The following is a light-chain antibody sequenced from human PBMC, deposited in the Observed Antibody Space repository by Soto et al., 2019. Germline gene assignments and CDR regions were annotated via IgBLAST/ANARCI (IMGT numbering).Light chain of an antibody. CDR1: STDVGSYHR. J-gene: IGLJ2*01. CDR2: EVS. CDR3: SSYTSSSTF. V-gene: IGLV2-18*02. Sequence: QSALTQPPSVSGSPGQSVTISCSGTSTDVGSYHRVSWYQQPPGTAPKVIIYEVSNRPSGVPDRFSGSKSGNTASLTISGLQADDEADYYCSSYTSSSTFFGGGTKLTVL.